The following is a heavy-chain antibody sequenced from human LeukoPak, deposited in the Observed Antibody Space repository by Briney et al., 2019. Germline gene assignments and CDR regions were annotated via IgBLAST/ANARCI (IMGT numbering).Heavy chain of an antibody. CDR1: GFTFSSYW. V-gene: IGHV3-7*01. CDR2: IKQDGSEK. CDR3: ARASGSREAAEYFQH. J-gene: IGHJ1*01. D-gene: IGHD1-26*01. Sequence: PGGSLRLSCAASGFTFSSYWMSWVRQAPGKGLEWVANIKQDGSEKYYVDSVKGRFTISRDNAKNSLYLQMNSLRAEDTAVYYCARASGSREAAEYFQHWGQGTLVTVSS.